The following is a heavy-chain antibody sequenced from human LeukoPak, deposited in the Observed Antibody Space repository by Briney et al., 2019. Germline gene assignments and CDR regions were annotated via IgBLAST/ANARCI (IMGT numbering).Heavy chain of an antibody. D-gene: IGHD3-16*02. CDR3: ARDIGGVMVRLGFDI. CDR2: IYSDGST. V-gene: IGHV3-53*01. CDR1: GLTVSSNY. J-gene: IGHJ3*02. Sequence: GGSLRLSCAASGLTVSSNYMSWVRQGPGKGLEGVSIIYSDGSTYYTDSVKGRFTISRDNSKNTLYLQMNSVRVDDTAVYYCARDIGGVMVRLGFDIWGQGTMVTVSS.